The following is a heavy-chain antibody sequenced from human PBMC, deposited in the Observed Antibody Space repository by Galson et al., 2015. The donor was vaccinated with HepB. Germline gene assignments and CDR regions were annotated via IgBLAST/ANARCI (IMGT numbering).Heavy chain of an antibody. V-gene: IGHV3-30-3*01. J-gene: IGHJ6*02. Sequence: SLRLSCSASGFTFSSSAIHWLRQAPGKGLEWVAVISYDGSNKYYADSVKGRFTISRDNSKNTLYLQMNSLRAEDTAVYYCARNDYDILTGYYRYGMDVWGQGTAVTVSS. CDR3: ARNDYDILTGYYRYGMDV. CDR2: ISYDGSNK. CDR1: GFTFSSSA. D-gene: IGHD3-9*01.